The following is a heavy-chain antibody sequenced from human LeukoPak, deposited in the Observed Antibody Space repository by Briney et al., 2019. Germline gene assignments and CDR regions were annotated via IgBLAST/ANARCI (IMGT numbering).Heavy chain of an antibody. D-gene: IGHD3-9*01. Sequence: GGSLRLSCAASGFTFSSYSMNWVRQAPGKGLEWVSYISSSSSTIYYADSVKGRFTISRDNAKNSLYLQMNSLRAEDTAVYYCARPHELRYFDWSPDYWGQGTLVTVSS. CDR1: GFTFSSYS. CDR3: ARPHELRYFDWSPDY. CDR2: ISSSSSTI. V-gene: IGHV3-48*01. J-gene: IGHJ4*02.